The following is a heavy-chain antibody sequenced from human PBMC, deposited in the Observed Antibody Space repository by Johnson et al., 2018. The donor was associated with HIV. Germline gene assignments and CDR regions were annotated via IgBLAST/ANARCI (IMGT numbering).Heavy chain of an antibody. CDR1: GFTFSNAW. Sequence: VQLVESGGGVVQPGRSLRLSCAASGFTFSNAWLNWVRQAPGKGLECVANIKQDGSEKYYVDSVKGRFTISRDNAKNSLYLQMNSLRAEDTAVYYCARDHSGSYYPDAFDIWGQGTMVTVSS. CDR2: IKQDGSEK. D-gene: IGHD1-26*01. V-gene: IGHV3-7*01. J-gene: IGHJ3*02. CDR3: ARDHSGSYYPDAFDI.